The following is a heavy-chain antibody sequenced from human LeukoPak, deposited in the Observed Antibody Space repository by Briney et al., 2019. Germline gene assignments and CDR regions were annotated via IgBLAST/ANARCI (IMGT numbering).Heavy chain of an antibody. CDR2: INHSGGT. J-gene: IGHJ4*02. D-gene: IGHD6-13*01. V-gene: IGHV4-34*01. Sequence: SSETLSLTCAVYGGSFSGYYWSWIRQPPGKGLEWIGEINHSGGTNYNPSLKSRVTMSVDTSKNQFSLKVNSVTAADTVVYYCARPKYSSSWYFDSWGQGTLVTVSS. CDR3: ARPKYSSSWYFDS. CDR1: GGSFSGYY.